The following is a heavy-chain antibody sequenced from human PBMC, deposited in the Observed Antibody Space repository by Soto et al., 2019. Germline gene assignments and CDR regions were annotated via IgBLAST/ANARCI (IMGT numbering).Heavy chain of an antibody. J-gene: IGHJ6*02. CDR2: ISASGGST. V-gene: IGHV3-23*01. Sequence: PGGSLRLSCAASRFSFSSDGMSWVRQAPGKGLEWVSSISASGGSTYYADSAKGRFTISRDNSKNTLYLQMNRLRGEDTAVYYCAKRYYYDGSGPYGMDVWGQGTTVTVSS. CDR1: RFSFSSDG. D-gene: IGHD3-22*01. CDR3: AKRYYYDGSGPYGMDV.